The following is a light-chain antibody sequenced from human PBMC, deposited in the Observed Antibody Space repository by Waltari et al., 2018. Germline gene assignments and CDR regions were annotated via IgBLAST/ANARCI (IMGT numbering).Light chain of an antibody. Sequence: QLMLTQSPSASASLGASVKLTCTLNSGHSSYAIAWHQQQPEKGPRYLMKVNSDGSHIKGDGFPDRFSGSSSGAERYLTISSRQSEDEADYYCQTGGFGIWVFGGGTKLTVL. V-gene: IGLV4-69*01. J-gene: IGLJ3*02. CDR1: SGHSSYA. CDR2: VNSDGSH. CDR3: QTGGFGIWV.